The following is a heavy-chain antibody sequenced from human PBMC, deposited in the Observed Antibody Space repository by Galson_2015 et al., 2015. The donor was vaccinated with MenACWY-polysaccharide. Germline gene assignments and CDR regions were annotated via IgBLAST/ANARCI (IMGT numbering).Heavy chain of an antibody. CDR1: GGSISSYY. CDR2: IYTSGST. D-gene: IGHD3-9*01. CDR3: ASWYYDILTGYYSDY. J-gene: IGHJ4*02. V-gene: IGHV4-4*07. Sequence: SETLSLTCTVSGGSISSYYWSWIRQPAGKGLEWIGRIYTSGSTNYNPSLKSRVTMSVDTSKNQFSLKLSSVTAADTAVYYCASWYYDILTGYYSDYWGQGTLVTVSS.